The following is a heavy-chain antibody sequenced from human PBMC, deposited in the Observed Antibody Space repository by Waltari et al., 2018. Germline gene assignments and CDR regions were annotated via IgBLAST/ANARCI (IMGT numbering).Heavy chain of an antibody. J-gene: IGHJ4*02. CDR3: ARALPLYYDSSGYYYQGYFDY. Sequence: QVQLVQSGAEVKKPGSSVKVSCKASGGTFSSYAISWVRQAPGQGLEWMGGIITSFGTSNDAQKFQGRVTITADKSTSTAYMELSSLRSEDTAVYYCARALPLYYDSSGYYYQGYFDYWGQGTLVTVSS. CDR2: IITSFGTS. V-gene: IGHV1-69*14. D-gene: IGHD3-22*01. CDR1: GGTFSSYA.